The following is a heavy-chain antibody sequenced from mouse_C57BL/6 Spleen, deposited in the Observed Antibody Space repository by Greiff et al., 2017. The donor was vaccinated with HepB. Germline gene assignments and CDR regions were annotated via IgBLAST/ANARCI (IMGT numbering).Heavy chain of an antibody. CDR2: IYPRSGNT. V-gene: IGHV1-81*01. J-gene: IGHJ2*01. CDR3: ARSHYYGSRYYFDY. CDR1: GYTFTSYG. Sequence: QVQLQQSGAELARPGASVKLSCKASGYTFTSYGISWVKQRTGQGLEWIGEIYPRSGNTYYNEKFKGKATLTADKSSSTAYMELRSLTSEDSAVYFCARSHYYGSRYYFDYWGQGTTLTVSS. D-gene: IGHD1-1*01.